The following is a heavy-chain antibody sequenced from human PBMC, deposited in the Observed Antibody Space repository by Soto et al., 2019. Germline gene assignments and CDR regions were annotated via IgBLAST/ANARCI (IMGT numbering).Heavy chain of an antibody. Sequence: SLKDFCKPSGCTFTSHCISWVRQAPGQGLEWLGRNSAYNGNTNDAQKLKRRVTMTTDTSTSTADMELRSLRSHDTAVYYCARGEPYGSGSPLDYWGQGTLVTVSS. CDR1: GCTFTSHC. J-gene: IGHJ4*02. V-gene: IGHV1-18*01. CDR3: ARGEPYGSGSPLDY. D-gene: IGHD3-10*01. CDR2: NSAYNGNT.